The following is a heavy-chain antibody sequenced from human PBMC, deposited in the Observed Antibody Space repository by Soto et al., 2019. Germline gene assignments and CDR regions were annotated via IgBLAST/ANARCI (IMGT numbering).Heavy chain of an antibody. J-gene: IGHJ4*02. D-gene: IGHD3-22*01. CDR2: ISGSGVST. V-gene: IGHV3-23*01. CDR3: AKARLLLTYYFDY. Sequence: PGGSLRLSCAASGFTFSGYAMSWVRQAPGKGLEWVSAISGSGVSTYYADSVKGRFTISRDNSKNTLYLQMNSLRAEDTAVYYCAKARLLLTYYFDYWGQGTLVTVSS. CDR1: GFTFSGYA.